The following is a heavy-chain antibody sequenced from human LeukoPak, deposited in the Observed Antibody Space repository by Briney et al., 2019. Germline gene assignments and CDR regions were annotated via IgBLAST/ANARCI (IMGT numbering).Heavy chain of an antibody. CDR3: ARSASSSWAGWFDP. J-gene: IGHJ5*02. CDR1: GGSISSYY. V-gene: IGHV4-4*07. D-gene: IGHD6-13*01. Sequence: SETLSLTCTVSGGSISSYYWSWIRQPAGKGLEWIGRIYTSGGTNYNPSLKSRVTMSVDTSKNQFSLKLSSVTAADTAVYYCARSASSSWAGWFDPWGQGTLVTVSS. CDR2: IYTSGGT.